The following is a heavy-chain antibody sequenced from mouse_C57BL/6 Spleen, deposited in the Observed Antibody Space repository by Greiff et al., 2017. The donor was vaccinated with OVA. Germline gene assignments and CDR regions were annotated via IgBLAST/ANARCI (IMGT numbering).Heavy chain of an antibody. CDR3: AREVYYYGSGENYFDY. V-gene: IGHV1-69*01. Sequence: QVQLQQPGAELVMPGASVKLSCKASGYTFTSYWMHWVKQRPGQGLEWIGEIAPSDSYTNYNQKFKGKSTLTVDKSSSTDYMQLSSLTSEDSAVYYCAREVYYYGSGENYFDYWGQGTTLTVSS. D-gene: IGHD1-1*01. CDR2: IAPSDSYT. J-gene: IGHJ2*01. CDR1: GYTFTSYW.